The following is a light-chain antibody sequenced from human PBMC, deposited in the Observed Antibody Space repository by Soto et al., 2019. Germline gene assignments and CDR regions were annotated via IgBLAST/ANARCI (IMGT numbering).Light chain of an antibody. V-gene: IGKV3-15*01. Sequence: EIVMTQSPATLSVSPGERATLSCRASQSVSINVAWYQQKLGQAPRLLISAASTRATGIPARFSGSGSGTEFTLTISSLQSEDFALYYCQQYNNWPLTFGGGTKVDIK. CDR3: QQYNNWPLT. J-gene: IGKJ4*01. CDR2: AAS. CDR1: QSVSIN.